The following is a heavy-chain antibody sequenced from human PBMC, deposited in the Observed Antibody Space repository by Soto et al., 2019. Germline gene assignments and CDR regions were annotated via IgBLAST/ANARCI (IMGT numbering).Heavy chain of an antibody. V-gene: IGHV4-59*01. CDR1: GGSISSYY. Sequence: SETLSLTCTVSGGSISSYYWSWIRQPPGKGLEWIGYIYYSGSTNYNPSLKSRVTISVDTSENQFSLKLSSVTAADTAVYYCARGERNYYDSSGYDYWGQGTLVTVS. D-gene: IGHD3-22*01. J-gene: IGHJ4*02. CDR3: ARGERNYYDSSGYDY. CDR2: IYYSGST.